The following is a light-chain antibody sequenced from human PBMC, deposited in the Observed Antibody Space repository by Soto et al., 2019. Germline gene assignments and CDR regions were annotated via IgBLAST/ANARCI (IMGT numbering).Light chain of an antibody. J-gene: IGKJ5*01. Sequence: IQMTQSPSTLSASVGDRVTITCQASQSISSWLAWYQQKPGKAPKLLIYDASSLKSGVPSTFSGRVYGTEVTLTISSLQPYDFATDDCRQRSNWPWVPFGQGTRP. V-gene: IGKV1-5*01. CDR2: DAS. CDR1: QSISSW. CDR3: RQRSNWPWVP.